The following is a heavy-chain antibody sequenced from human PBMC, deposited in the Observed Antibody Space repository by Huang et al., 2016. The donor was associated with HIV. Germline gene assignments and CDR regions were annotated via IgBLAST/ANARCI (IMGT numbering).Heavy chain of an antibody. CDR3: ARRGAPTGIFYFDY. CDR2: AQPGDSET. CDR1: GFSFTRYW. J-gene: IGHJ4*02. D-gene: IGHD1-1*01. Sequence: EVQLVRSGAEVKKPGESLKISCQGFGFSFTRYWIAGVRPMPGKGREGVGLAQPGDSETRCSPACQGEVTVSVDKSSTTAYLQWGSLKASDTAMYCCARRGAPTGIFYFDYWGQGTLVTVSS. V-gene: IGHV5-51*03.